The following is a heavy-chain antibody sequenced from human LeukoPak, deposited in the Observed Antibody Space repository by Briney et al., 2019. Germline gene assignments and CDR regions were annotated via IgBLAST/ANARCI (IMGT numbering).Heavy chain of an antibody. D-gene: IGHD6-19*01. Sequence: PGGSLRLSCVTYGFTFSGENMHWVRQVPGKGLEWVAFIRSDGITFYSDSVKGRFTISRDNSKNMVYLQMNSLRAEDTAVYYCATTLGSGWKFDYWGQGTLVTVSS. CDR2: IRSDGIT. CDR3: ATTLGSGWKFDY. V-gene: IGHV3-30*02. J-gene: IGHJ4*02. CDR1: GFTFSGEN.